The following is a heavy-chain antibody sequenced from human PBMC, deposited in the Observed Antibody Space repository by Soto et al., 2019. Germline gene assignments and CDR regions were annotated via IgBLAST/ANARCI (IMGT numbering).Heavy chain of an antibody. J-gene: IGHJ5*02. D-gene: IGHD6-19*01. CDR2: ISGSGGST. Sequence: GGSLRLSCAASGFTFSSYAISWGRQAPGKGLEWVSAISGSGGSTYYADSVKGRFTISRDNSKNTLYLQMNSLRAEDTAVYYCAKDHYREWLVRGDWFDPWGQGTLVTVS. CDR3: AKDHYREWLVRGDWFDP. V-gene: IGHV3-23*01. CDR1: GFTFSSYA.